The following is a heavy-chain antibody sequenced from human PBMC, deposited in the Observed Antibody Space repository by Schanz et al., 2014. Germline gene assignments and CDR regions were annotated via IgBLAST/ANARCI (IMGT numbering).Heavy chain of an antibody. CDR1: GYTFNNHG. CDR3: ARVHIATYHYNSPGAFDI. Sequence: QVQLVQSGAEVKKPGASATVSCKASGYTFNNHGISWVRQAPGQGLEWMGWINAHTGNTQYAQKFQGRVNMTRDTVTTTVHLELTRLRTDDTAIYYCARVHIATYHYNSPGAFDIWGQWTRXNVSS. J-gene: IGHJ3*02. CDR2: INAHTGNT. V-gene: IGHV1-18*01. D-gene: IGHD3-10*01.